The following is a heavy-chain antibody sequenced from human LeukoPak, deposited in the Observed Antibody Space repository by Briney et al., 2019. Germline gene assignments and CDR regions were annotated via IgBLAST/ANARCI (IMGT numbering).Heavy chain of an antibody. J-gene: IGHJ6*02. CDR3: ARAIELDV. CDR2: ISSSSSYI. V-gene: IGHV3-21*01. Sequence: PGGSLRLSCAASGFTFAGYAMSWVRQAPGKGLEWVSYISSSSSYIYYADSVKGRFTISRDNARNSLYLQLNSLRAEDTAIYYCARAIELDVWGQGTTVTVSS. CDR1: GFTFAGYA. D-gene: IGHD1-26*01.